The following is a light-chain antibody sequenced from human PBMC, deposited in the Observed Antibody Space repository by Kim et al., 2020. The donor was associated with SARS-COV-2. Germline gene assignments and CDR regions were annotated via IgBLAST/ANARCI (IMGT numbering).Light chain of an antibody. CDR1: SPNIGTNT. J-gene: IGLJ3*02. CDR3: ATWDDNLDAYV. V-gene: IGLV1-44*01. CDR2: SNT. Sequence: GQRVTISCSGSSPNIGTNTVSWYQQLPGTAPILLIFSNTERPSGVPDRFSGSKSGTSASLAISGLQSEDAADYYCATWDDNLDAYVFGGGTQLTVL.